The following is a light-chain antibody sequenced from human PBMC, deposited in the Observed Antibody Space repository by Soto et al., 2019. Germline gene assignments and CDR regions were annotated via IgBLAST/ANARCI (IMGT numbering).Light chain of an antibody. CDR2: AAS. Sequence: DIQMTQFPSSLSASVGDRVTITCRASQSISSYLNWYQQKPGKAPKLLIYAASSLQSGVPSRFSGSGSGTDFTLTISSLQPEDFATYYCQQSYSTPPRTFGQGTKVDI. CDR3: QQSYSTPPRT. CDR1: QSISSY. V-gene: IGKV1-39*01. J-gene: IGKJ1*01.